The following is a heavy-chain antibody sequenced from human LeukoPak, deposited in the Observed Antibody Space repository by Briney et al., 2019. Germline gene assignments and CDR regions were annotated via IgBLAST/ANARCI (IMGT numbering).Heavy chain of an antibody. Sequence: GRSLRLSCAASGFTFSSYGMHWVRQAPGKGLEWVAVIWYDGSNKYYADSVKGRFTISRDNSKNTLYLQMNSLRAEDTAVYYCARDMCSGWYFVLGMDVWGQGTTVTVSS. CDR1: GFTFSSYG. V-gene: IGHV3-33*01. D-gene: IGHD6-19*01. CDR2: IWYDGSNK. J-gene: IGHJ6*02. CDR3: ARDMCSGWYFVLGMDV.